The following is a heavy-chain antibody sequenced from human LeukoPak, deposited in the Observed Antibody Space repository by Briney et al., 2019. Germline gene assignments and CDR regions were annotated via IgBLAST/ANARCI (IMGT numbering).Heavy chain of an antibody. D-gene: IGHD2-2*01. CDR3: ANQRLYQLLGAPLDY. V-gene: IGHV3-23*01. CDR2: ISGSGGST. J-gene: IGHJ4*02. Sequence: GGSLRLSCAASGFTFSSYAMSWVRQAPGKGLEWVSAISGSGGSTYYADSVKGRLTISRDNSKNTLYLQMNSLRAEDTAVYYCANQRLYQLLGAPLDYWGQGTLVTVSS. CDR1: GFTFSSYA.